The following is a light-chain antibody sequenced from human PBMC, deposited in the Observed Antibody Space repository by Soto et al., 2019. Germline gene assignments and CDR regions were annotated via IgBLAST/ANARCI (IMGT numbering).Light chain of an antibody. V-gene: IGLV2-14*01. J-gene: IGLJ3*02. Sequence: QSALTQPASVSGSPGQSITISCTGTTSDIGNNEYVSWYQQHPGKAPQLIIYEVVNRPSGVSNRFSVSKSGNTASLTISGLQAEDEADYYCSSYTPTTWVFRGGTKVTVL. CDR3: SSYTPTTWV. CDR2: EVV. CDR1: TSDIGNNEY.